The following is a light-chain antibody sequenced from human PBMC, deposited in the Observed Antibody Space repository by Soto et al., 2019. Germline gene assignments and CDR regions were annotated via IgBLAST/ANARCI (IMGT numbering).Light chain of an antibody. J-gene: IGLJ2*01. Sequence: QSALTQPPSASGSPGQSVAISCTGTSSDVGGYDYVSWYQQHPGKAPKLMIYEVTKRPSGVPDRFSGSKSGNAASLTVSGLQAEDEDDYYCSSYGGNNNLLFGGGTKVTVL. CDR3: SSYGGNNNLL. CDR1: SSDVGGYDY. CDR2: EVT. V-gene: IGLV2-8*01.